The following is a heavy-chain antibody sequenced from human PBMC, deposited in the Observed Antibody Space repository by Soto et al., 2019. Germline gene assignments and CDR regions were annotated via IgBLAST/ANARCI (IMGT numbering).Heavy chain of an antibody. CDR1: GLTFSSKW. CDR2: IYSGGST. Sequence: GGSLRLSCAVSGLTFSSKWMHWVRQAPGKGLVWVSVIYSGGSTYYADSVKGRFTMSRDDSKNTVFLQMNSLRAEDTAIYYCSKNYYFDSWGQGTLVTVSS. V-gene: IGHV3-66*01. J-gene: IGHJ4*02. CDR3: SKNYYFDS.